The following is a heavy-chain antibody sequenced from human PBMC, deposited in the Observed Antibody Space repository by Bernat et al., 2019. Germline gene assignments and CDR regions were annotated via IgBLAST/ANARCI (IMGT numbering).Heavy chain of an antibody. CDR3: STYGNGEFDF. CDR1: GSTFSSYW. Sequence: EVQLVESGGGLVQPGGSLRLSCAASGSTFSSYWIHWVRQAPGKGLVWVSRINSDGSITSYADSVKGRFTISRDNAKNTVHLQMNSLRIEDTAVYFCSTYGNGEFDFWGQGTLVTVSS. J-gene: IGHJ4*02. CDR2: INSDGSIT. D-gene: IGHD4-17*01. V-gene: IGHV3-74*01.